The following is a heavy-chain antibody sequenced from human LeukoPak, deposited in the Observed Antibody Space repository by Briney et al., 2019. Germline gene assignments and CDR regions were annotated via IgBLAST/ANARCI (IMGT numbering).Heavy chain of an antibody. Sequence: GGSLRLSCAASGFTFSSYAMHWVRQAPGKGLEWVAVISYDGSNKYYADSVKGRFTISRDNSKNTLYLQMNSLRAEGTAVYYCARGGGHSYGFCIDYWGQGTLVTVSS. V-gene: IGHV3-30-3*01. CDR1: GFTFSSYA. D-gene: IGHD5-18*01. CDR3: ARGGGHSYGFCIDY. CDR2: ISYDGSNK. J-gene: IGHJ4*02.